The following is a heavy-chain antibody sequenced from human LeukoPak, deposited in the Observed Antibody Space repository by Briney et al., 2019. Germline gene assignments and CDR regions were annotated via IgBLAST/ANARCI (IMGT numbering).Heavy chain of an antibody. CDR3: VRDRNWAFDY. V-gene: IGHV3-48*04. D-gene: IGHD7-27*01. CDR2: ISGANDNI. J-gene: IGHJ4*02. Sequence: GGSLRLSCAASGFTFSSFTMNWIRQAPGKGLEWISYISGANDNIHYADSVKGRFTISRDNAKNSLFLQMNSLSADDTAVYYCVRDRNWAFDYWGQGTPVTVSS. CDR1: GFTFSSFT.